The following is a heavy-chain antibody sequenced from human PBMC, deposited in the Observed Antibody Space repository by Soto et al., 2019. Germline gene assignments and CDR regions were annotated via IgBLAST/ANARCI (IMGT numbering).Heavy chain of an antibody. CDR2: INSDGTTT. Sequence: EVQLVESGGGLVQPGGSLRLSCAASGFTFSSYWMHWVRQAPGKGLVWVSRINSDGTTTTYAGSVKGRFAISRDNAKNTLYVQMNSLRAEDTAVYYCARVGTGYYYKDVWGKGTTVTVSS. D-gene: IGHD1-1*01. J-gene: IGHJ6*03. CDR3: ARVGTGYYYKDV. CDR1: GFTFSSYW. V-gene: IGHV3-74*01.